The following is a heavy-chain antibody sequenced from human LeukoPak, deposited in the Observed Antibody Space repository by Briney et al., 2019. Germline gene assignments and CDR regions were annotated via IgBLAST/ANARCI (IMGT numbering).Heavy chain of an antibody. CDR1: GASFNVYY. V-gene: IGHV4-34*01. J-gene: IGHJ6*03. CDR2: INHIGST. Sequence: SETLSLTCAVYGASFNVYYWTWIRQPPGKGLEWIGEINHIGSTNYNPSLKSRVTISVDTSKNQFSLKLTSVTAADAAVYYCARRNIARYFDWLFSTSVYYYYMDVWGKGTTVTISS. D-gene: IGHD3-9*01. CDR3: ARRNIARYFDWLFSTSVYYYYMDV.